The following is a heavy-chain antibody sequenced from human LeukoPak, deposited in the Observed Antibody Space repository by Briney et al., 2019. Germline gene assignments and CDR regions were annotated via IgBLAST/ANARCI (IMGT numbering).Heavy chain of an antibody. CDR1: GYTLTDYY. CDR2: INPNSGAT. J-gene: IGHJ4*01. CDR3: ARGRRILGGPENAGDFFDF. V-gene: IGHV1-2*02. D-gene: IGHD3-16*01. Sequence: GASVEVSCKASGYTLTDYYLHWVRQAPGHGLKWMGWINPNSGATHYAQSFQARVTMTRDTPIGSGYMELTGLESADTAVYYCARGRRILGGPENAGDFFDFWGQGSLVTVSS.